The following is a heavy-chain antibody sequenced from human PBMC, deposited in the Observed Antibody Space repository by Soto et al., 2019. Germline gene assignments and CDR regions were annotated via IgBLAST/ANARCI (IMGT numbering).Heavy chain of an antibody. Sequence: GESLKISCRGSGYSFTSYWIGWVRQMPGKGLEWMGVIYPGDSDTRYSPSFQGQVTISADKSISTAYLQWSSLKASDTAMYYCARRSPTYCGGDCYSSLRGETSSLYYYYGMDVWGQGTTVTVSS. J-gene: IGHJ6*02. CDR1: GYSFTSYW. CDR2: IYPGDSDT. D-gene: IGHD2-21*02. V-gene: IGHV5-51*01. CDR3: ARRSPTYCGGDCYSSLRGETSSLYYYYGMDV.